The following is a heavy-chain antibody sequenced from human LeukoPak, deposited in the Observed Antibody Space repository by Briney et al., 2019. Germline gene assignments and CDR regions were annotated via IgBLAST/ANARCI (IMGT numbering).Heavy chain of an antibody. D-gene: IGHD1-7*01. CDR1: GGSITNFRDF. V-gene: IGHV4-39*02. J-gene: IGHJ4*02. CDR2: VYYSGRP. CDR3: AIDKNWNYGLDY. Sequence: SETLSLTCTVSGGSITNFRDFWGWVRQPPGRGLEWIGHVYYSGRPYYNPSLKSRATILVDMSKNQFSLKLTAVTATDTAVYYCAIDKNWNYGLDYWGQGTLVTVSS.